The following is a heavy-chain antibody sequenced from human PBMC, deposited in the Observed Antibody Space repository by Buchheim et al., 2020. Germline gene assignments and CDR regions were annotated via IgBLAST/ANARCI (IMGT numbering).Heavy chain of an antibody. CDR1: GGSIDNYY. CDR2: ISDTGST. V-gene: IGHV4-59*01. CDR3: ARGGRWELPTFH. J-gene: IGHJ4*02. D-gene: IGHD4-23*01. Sequence: QVQLQESGPGLVKPSETLSLTCTVSGGSIDNYYWSWIRQPPGKGLEWIAYISDTGSTSYNPSLKSRISIFINTSKNQFSLALTSVTAADTAVYYCARGGRWELPTFHWGQGTL.